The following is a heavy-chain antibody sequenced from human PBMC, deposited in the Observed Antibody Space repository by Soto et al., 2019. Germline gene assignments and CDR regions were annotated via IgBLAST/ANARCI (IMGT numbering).Heavy chain of an antibody. V-gene: IGHV4-59*12. CDR3: ARGGSSNWYGFYFFDN. CDR1: GGSMSSYF. Sequence: PSETLSLTCTVSGGSMSSYFWSWIRQPPGRGLEWIGYISDSGSTNYKTSLKSRVTISVDTSKNQFSLKVTSVTAADTAVYYCARGGSSNWYGFYFFDNWGPGTLVTVSS. J-gene: IGHJ4*02. D-gene: IGHD6-13*01. CDR2: ISDSGST.